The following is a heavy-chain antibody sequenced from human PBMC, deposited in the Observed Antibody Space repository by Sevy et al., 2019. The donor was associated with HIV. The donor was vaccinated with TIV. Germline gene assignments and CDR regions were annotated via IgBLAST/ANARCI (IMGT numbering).Heavy chain of an antibody. CDR1: GYTFTSYG. CDR3: ARDLGATMVRWYGMDV. D-gene: IGHD3-10*01. Sequence: ASVKVSCKASGYTFTSYGISWVRQAPGQGLEWMGWISAYNANTNYAQKLQGRDTMTTDTSTSTAYMELRSLRSDDTAVYYCARDLGATMVRWYGMDVWGQGTTVTVSS. V-gene: IGHV1-18*01. CDR2: ISAYNANT. J-gene: IGHJ6*02.